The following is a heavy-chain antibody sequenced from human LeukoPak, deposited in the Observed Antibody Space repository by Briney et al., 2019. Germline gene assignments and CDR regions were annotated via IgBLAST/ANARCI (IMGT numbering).Heavy chain of an antibody. CDR2: INPIGGTT. Sequence: ASAKVSCKTSGYTFTSYYIHWMRQAPGQGPEWMGIINPIGGTTDYAQKFQGRVTMTRDTSTSIVYMELSSLSPEDTAVYYCARQQGLQNLNFDHWGQGTLVTVSS. CDR1: GYTFTSYY. V-gene: IGHV1-46*01. CDR3: ARQQGLQNLNFDH. D-gene: IGHD4-11*01. J-gene: IGHJ5*02.